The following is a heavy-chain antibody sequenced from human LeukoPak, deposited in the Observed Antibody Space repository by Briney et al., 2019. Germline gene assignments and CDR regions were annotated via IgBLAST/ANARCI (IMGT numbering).Heavy chain of an antibody. CDR1: GYDFTTYW. V-gene: IGHV5-51*01. D-gene: IGHD6-19*01. J-gene: IGHJ4*02. CDR3: ARLNSGWLH. CDR2: IYGGNSDP. Sequence: GESLMISCKASGYDFTTYWIGWVRQIPGKGLEWMGIIYGGNSDPRYSPSFQGQVTISADKSISTAFLQWNSLKASDTAMYYCARLNSGWLHWGQGTLVTVSS.